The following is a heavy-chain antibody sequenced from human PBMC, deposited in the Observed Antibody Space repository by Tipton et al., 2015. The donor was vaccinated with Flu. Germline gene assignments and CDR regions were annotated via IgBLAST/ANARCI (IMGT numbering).Heavy chain of an antibody. CDR3: ARSVVGSGSQYPVGYYYYGMDV. CDR1: GGSFSGYY. V-gene: IGHV4-34*01. CDR2: IDHSGTT. Sequence: TLSLTCVVHGGSFSGYYWSWIRRSPGKGLEWIGEIDHSGTTNYSPSLKSRVTISRDTSKIQFSLNMGSVTAADTAVYYCARSVVGSGSQYPVGYYYYGMDVWAKGPRSPSP. J-gene: IGHJ6*02. D-gene: IGHD3-10*01.